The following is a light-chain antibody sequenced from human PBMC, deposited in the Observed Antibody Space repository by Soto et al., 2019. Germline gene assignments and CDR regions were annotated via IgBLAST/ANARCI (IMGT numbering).Light chain of an antibody. CDR3: QQRSNWPIT. CDR1: QSVSSSY. J-gene: IGKJ5*01. CDR2: GAS. V-gene: IGKV3D-20*02. Sequence: EIVLTQSPGPLSLSPGERATLSWRSSQSVSSSYLAWYQQKPGQAPRLIIYGASSRATGIPDRFSGSGSGTGFTLTISSLEPEDVAVYYCQQRSNWPITFGQGTRLEIK.